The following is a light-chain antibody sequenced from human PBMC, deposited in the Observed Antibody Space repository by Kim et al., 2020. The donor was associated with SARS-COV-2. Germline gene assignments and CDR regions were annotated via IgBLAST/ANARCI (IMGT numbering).Light chain of an antibody. V-gene: IGLV1-44*01. CDR1: PSNIGSNT. J-gene: IGLJ2*01. Sequence: GQRVSIPFSGSPSNIGSNTVNWYQQLPGTAPKLLIFSDNQRPSGVPDRFSGSKSGTSASLAISGLQSEDEADYSCAAWDDTMYGPVFGGGTQLTVL. CDR2: SDN. CDR3: AAWDDTMYGPV.